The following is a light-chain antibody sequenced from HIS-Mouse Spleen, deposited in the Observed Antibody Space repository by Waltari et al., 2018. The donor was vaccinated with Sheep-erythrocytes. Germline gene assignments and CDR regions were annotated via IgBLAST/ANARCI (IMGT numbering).Light chain of an antibody. J-gene: IGLJ2*01. CDR2: DFS. Sequence: QSALTQPRPVSGSPGQSVTIPCTGTSSDVGGYNYVSWYQQHPGKSPTLMISDFSKRPSGGPCRFPGSRSGNTASLTTSGLQAGDDADYSCCSHAGSYTLVFGGGTKLAVL. V-gene: IGLV2-11*01. CDR3: CSHAGSYTLV. CDR1: SSDVGGYNY.